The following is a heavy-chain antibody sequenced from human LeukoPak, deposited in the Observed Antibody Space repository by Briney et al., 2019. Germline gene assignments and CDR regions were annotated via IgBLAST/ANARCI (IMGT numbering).Heavy chain of an antibody. CDR1: GGSISSHY. V-gene: IGHV4-59*11. J-gene: IGHJ4*02. CDR2: IYYSGST. D-gene: IGHD3-22*01. CDR3: ARRSGVLDSRDSRYYFDH. Sequence: SETLSLACIVSGGSISSHYWSWIRQPPGKGLEYIGYIYYSGSTDYNPSLKSRVTISLDTSKNQFSLNLTSVTAADTAVYYCARRSGVLDSRDSRYYFDHWGQGTLVTVSS.